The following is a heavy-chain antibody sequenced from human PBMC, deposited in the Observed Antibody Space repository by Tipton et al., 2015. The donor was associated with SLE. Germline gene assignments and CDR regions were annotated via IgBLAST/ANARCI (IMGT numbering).Heavy chain of an antibody. J-gene: IGHJ4*02. CDR2: INYSGST. CDR3: ARESTVTALSY. V-gene: IGHV4-61*01. D-gene: IGHD4-17*01. CDR1: GGSIKSGSYY. Sequence: TLSLTCTVSGGSIKSGSYYWSWIRRPPGKALEWIAYINYSGSTNYNPSLKSRVTISLDTSKNQFSLKLSSVTAADTAVYYCARESTVTALSYWGQGTLVTVSS.